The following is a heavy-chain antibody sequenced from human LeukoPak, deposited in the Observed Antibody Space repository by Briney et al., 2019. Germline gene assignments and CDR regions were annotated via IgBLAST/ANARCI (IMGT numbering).Heavy chain of an antibody. V-gene: IGHV3-30*18. Sequence: GGSLRPSCAASGFTFSSYGMHWVRQAPGKGLEWVAVISYDGSNKYYADSVKGRFTISRDNSKNTLYLQMNSLRAEDTAVYYCAKGASDIVVVPAAPDYWGQGTLVTVSS. D-gene: IGHD2-2*01. CDR2: ISYDGSNK. CDR1: GFTFSSYG. CDR3: AKGASDIVVVPAAPDY. J-gene: IGHJ4*02.